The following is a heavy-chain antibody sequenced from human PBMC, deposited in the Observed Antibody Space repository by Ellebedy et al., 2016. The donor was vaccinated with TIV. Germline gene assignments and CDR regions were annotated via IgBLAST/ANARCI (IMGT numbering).Heavy chain of an antibody. CDR1: GYTFTRYY. J-gene: IGHJ4*02. V-gene: IGHV1-46*01. Sequence: ASVKVSXXASGYTFTRYYIHWVRQAPGQGLEWMGVINPADGTTNFAQKFQGRVTMTRDTSTRTGYMELSGLGSEDTALYYCVRDIARGADDWGQGTLVTVSS. CDR3: VRDIARGADD. D-gene: IGHD2-21*01. CDR2: INPADGTT.